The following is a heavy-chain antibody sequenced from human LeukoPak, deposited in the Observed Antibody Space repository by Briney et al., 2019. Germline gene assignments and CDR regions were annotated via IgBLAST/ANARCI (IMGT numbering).Heavy chain of an antibody. J-gene: IGHJ6*03. CDR1: GGSISSGDYY. V-gene: IGHV4-30-4*08. CDR2: IYYSGST. D-gene: IGHD3-10*01. CDR3: ARDTGVIIRQYYMDV. Sequence: PSETLSLTCTVSGGSISSGDYYWSWIRQPPGKGLEWIGYIYYSGSTYYNPSLKSRVTISVGTSKNQFSLKLSSVTAADTAVYYCARDTGVIIRQYYMDVWGKGTTVTVSS.